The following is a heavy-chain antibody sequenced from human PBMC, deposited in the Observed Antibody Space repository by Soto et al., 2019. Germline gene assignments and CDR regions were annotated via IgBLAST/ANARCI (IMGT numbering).Heavy chain of an antibody. CDR2: IFWDDDK. V-gene: IGHV2-5*02. CDR1: GFSLTTRGVA. Sequence: QITLKESGPALVRPTQTLTLTCSFSGFSLTTRGVAVGWIRQPPGKALEWLALIFWDDDKWYSPSLRSRLTIPAYTSKNQLVLTMTHMDPVDTATYYCAHRSRGYAYYFDQWGQGTLVTVSS. CDR3: AHRSRGYAYYFDQ. D-gene: IGHD5-12*01. J-gene: IGHJ4*02.